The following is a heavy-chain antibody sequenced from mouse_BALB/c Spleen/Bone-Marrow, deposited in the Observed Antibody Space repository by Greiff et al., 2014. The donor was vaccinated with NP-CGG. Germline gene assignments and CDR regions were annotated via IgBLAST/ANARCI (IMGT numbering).Heavy chain of an antibody. J-gene: IGHJ3*01. CDR1: GYTFTSYD. CDR2: IYPGDGST. V-gene: IGHV1S56*01. Sequence: VKLVESGPELVKPGALVKISCKASGYTFTSYDINWVKQRPGQGLEWIGWIYPGDGSTKYNEKFKGKATLTADKSSSTAYMQLSSLTSENSAVYFCARSGDSSGYGFAYWGQGTLVTDSA. D-gene: IGHD3-2*01. CDR3: ARSGDSSGYGFAY.